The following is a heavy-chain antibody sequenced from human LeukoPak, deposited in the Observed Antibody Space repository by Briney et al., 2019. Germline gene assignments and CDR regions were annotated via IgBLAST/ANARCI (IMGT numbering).Heavy chain of an antibody. CDR3: ARLLDYDNSGYYYVMDY. V-gene: IGHV5-51*01. CDR2: IYPGDSDS. Sequence: GESLKISCKGSGYNLPNCWIGWVRQMPGKGLEWMGIIYPGDSDSRYSPSFQGQVTFSADKSIATAYLQWSSLKASDTAMYYCARLLDYDNSGYYYVMDYWGQGTQVTVSS. J-gene: IGHJ4*02. D-gene: IGHD3-22*01. CDR1: GYNLPNCW.